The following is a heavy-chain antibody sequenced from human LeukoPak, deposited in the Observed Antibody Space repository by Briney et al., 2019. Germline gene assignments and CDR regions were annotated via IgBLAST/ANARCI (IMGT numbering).Heavy chain of an antibody. Sequence: VASVKVSCKASGGTFSSYAISWVRQAPGQGLEWMGGIIPIFNTTKYAQKFQGRVTITADESTSTAYLELSSLISEDTAVYYCARDRPEGDWGQGTLVTVSS. CDR3: ARDRPEGD. D-gene: IGHD3-16*01. V-gene: IGHV1-69*13. CDR2: IIPIFNTT. J-gene: IGHJ4*02. CDR1: GGTFSSYA.